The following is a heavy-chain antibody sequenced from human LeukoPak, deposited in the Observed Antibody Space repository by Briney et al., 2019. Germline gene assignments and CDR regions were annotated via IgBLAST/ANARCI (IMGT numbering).Heavy chain of an antibody. CDR3: ARDPSSSWYQTGYYFDY. D-gene: IGHD6-13*01. CDR2: ISGSGGST. CDR1: GFTFSSYA. V-gene: IGHV3-23*01. J-gene: IGHJ4*02. Sequence: PGGSLRLSCAASGFTFSSYAMSWVRQAPGKGLEWVSAISGSGGSTYYADSVKGRFTISRDNSKNTLYLQMNSLRAEDTAVYYCARDPSSSWYQTGYYFDYWGQGTLVTVSS.